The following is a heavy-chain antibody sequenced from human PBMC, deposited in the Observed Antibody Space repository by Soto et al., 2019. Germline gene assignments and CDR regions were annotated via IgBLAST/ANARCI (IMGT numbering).Heavy chain of an antibody. CDR3: ARYAGSSWFDY. D-gene: IGHD6-13*01. Sequence: PSETLSLTCTVSGGSFNTGGYYWSWIRQPPGKGLEWIGYINYSGRTNYNPSLKSRVTMSLDTSKNQFSLKLRSVTAADTAVFYCARYAGSSWFDYWGQGTLVTVSS. CDR1: GGSFNTGGYY. CDR2: INYSGRT. J-gene: IGHJ4*02. V-gene: IGHV4-61*08.